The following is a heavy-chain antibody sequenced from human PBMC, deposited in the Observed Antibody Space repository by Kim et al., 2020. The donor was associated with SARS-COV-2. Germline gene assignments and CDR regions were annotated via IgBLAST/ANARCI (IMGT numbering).Heavy chain of an antibody. V-gene: IGHV3-48*03. D-gene: IGHD1-20*01. Sequence: KGRFTISRDNAKNSLSLQMNSLRAEDTAVYYCARETITEVGSRYFYYYMDVWGTGATVTVSS. CDR3: ARETITEVGSRYFYYYMDV. J-gene: IGHJ6*03.